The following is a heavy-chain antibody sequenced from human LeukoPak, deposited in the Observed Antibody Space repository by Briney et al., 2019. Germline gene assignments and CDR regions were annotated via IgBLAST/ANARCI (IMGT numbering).Heavy chain of an antibody. CDR1: GASVSSSSSF. V-gene: IGHV4-39*01. CDR2: VYYSGST. J-gene: IGHJ4*02. Sequence: SETLSLTCTVSGASVSSSSSFWAWMRQPPGKGLEWIGNVYYSGSTHYNPSLKSRVTISLDMSKNQFSLRLTSVTAADTAIYYCARHGLYQDYGYWGQGILVTVSS. CDR3: ARHGLYQDYGY. D-gene: IGHD3-16*01.